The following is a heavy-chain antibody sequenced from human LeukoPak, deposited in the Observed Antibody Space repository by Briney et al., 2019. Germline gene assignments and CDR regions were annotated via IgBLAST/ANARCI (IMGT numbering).Heavy chain of an antibody. Sequence: GASVKVSCKASGYTFTSYAMNWVRQAPGQGLEWIGWISAYNGNTNYAQNLQGRVTMTTDTSTSTAYMELSRLRSDDTAVFYCARGGRRESLLTYDFDYWGQGTLVAVSS. J-gene: IGHJ4*02. V-gene: IGHV1-18*01. D-gene: IGHD3-10*01. CDR1: GYTFTSYA. CDR2: ISAYNGNT. CDR3: ARGGRRESLLTYDFDY.